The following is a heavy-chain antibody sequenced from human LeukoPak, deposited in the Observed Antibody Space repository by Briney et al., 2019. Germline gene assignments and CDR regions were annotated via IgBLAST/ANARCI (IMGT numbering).Heavy chain of an antibody. Sequence: AGVKVSFKASGYTFTRYRISWVRQAAGQGLEWMGWISAYNGNTNYPQKLQGRVTMTTETSTRTAYMELRSLRYDETAVYYCARRRRQDAYGDYEEYWGQGTLVTVSS. CDR3: ARRRRQDAYGDYEEY. D-gene: IGHD4-17*01. J-gene: IGHJ4*02. V-gene: IGHV1-18*04. CDR1: GYTFTRYR. CDR2: ISAYNGNT.